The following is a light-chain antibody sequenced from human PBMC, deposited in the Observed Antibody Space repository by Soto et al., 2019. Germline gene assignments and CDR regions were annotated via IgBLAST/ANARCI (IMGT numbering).Light chain of an antibody. CDR3: AAWDDTLNGWV. CDR2: RSS. J-gene: IGLJ3*02. V-gene: IGLV1-44*01. Sequence: QSVLTQPPSASATPGQRVTISCSESSSNIGRSAVNWYQHFPGAAPKLLIYRSSQRPSGVPDRFSGSRSGTSASLAISGLQSEDEADYYCAAWDDTLNGWVFGGGTQLTVL. CDR1: SSNIGRSA.